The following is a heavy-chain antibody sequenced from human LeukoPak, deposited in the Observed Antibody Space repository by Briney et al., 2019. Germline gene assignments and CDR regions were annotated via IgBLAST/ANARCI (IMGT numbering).Heavy chain of an antibody. Sequence: SETLSLTCTVYGGSFSGYYWSWIRQPPGKGLEWIGEINHSGSTNYIPSLKSRVTISVDTSKNQFSLKVMSLTAADTAVYYCASLKVPGHFDYWGQGTLVTLSS. J-gene: IGHJ4*02. CDR3: ASLKVPGHFDY. CDR1: GGSFSGYY. CDR2: INHSGST. V-gene: IGHV4-34*01. D-gene: IGHD2/OR15-2a*01.